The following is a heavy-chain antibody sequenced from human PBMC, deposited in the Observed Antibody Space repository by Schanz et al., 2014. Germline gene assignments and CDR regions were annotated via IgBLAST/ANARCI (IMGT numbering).Heavy chain of an antibody. CDR1: GFTFTTYA. Sequence: DVQLLESGGGLVQPGESLRLSCAASGFTFTTYAMTWVRQAPGKGLEWVSNISPTGSSTYYADSVKGRFSISRENSKSILYLQMNSLRAEDTAVYYCARPSDSSWYMDVWGKGTTXTVSS. CDR3: ARPSDSSWYMDV. J-gene: IGHJ6*03. D-gene: IGHD2-21*02. V-gene: IGHV3-23*01. CDR2: ISPTGSST.